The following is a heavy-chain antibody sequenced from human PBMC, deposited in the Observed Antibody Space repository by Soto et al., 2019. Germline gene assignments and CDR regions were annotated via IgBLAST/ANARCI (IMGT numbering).Heavy chain of an antibody. D-gene: IGHD6-19*01. CDR2: MNPDSGNT. CDR1: GYTFTSYD. V-gene: IGHV1-8*01. CDR3: ASELSGWPDY. Sequence: QVQLVQSGAEVKKPGASVKVSCKASGYTFTSYDINWVRQATGQGLEWMGWMNPDSGNTGYAQKFQGRVIMTRTSTNLTAHIELNILRSDAAAVYCGASELSGWPDYWGQGTLVIVSS. J-gene: IGHJ4*02.